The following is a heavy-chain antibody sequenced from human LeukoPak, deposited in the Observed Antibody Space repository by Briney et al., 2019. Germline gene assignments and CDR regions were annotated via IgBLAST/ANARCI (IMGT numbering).Heavy chain of an antibody. CDR2: IRSKACGGTT. Sequence: GGSLRLSCTASGFTFGDYVINWVRQAPGKGLEGVGFIRSKACGGTTEYAASVKGRFTISRDDSKSIAYLQMTSLKTEDTAVYYCTRGVAGIIYWGQGTLVTVSS. J-gene: IGHJ4*02. CDR3: TRGVAGIIY. CDR1: GFTFGDYV. D-gene: IGHD6-19*01. V-gene: IGHV3-49*04.